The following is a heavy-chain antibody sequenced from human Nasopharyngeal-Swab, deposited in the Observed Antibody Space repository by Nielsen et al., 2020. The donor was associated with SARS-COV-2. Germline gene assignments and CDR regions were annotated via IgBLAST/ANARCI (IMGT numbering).Heavy chain of an antibody. J-gene: IGHJ4*02. CDR3: AKNPPFSDYFDY. V-gene: IGHV3-23*01. CDR2: ISGSGGST. Sequence: VRQAPRKGLEWVSAISGSGGSTYYADSVKGRFTISRDNSKNTLYLQMNSLRAEDTAVYYCAKNPPFSDYFDYWGQGTLVTVSS.